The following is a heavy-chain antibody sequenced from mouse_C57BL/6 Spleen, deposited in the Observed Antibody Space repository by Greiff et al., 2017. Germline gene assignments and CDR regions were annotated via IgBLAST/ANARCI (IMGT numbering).Heavy chain of an antibody. CDR1: GYSITSGYY. CDR2: ISYDGSN. D-gene: IGHD4-1*01. CDR3: AREVGRGAWFAD. Sequence: VQLKESGPGLVKPSQSLSLTCSVTGYSITSGYYWNWIRQFPGNKLEWMGYISYDGSNNYNPSLKNRISITRDTSTNQFFLKLNSVTTEDTATYSCAREVGRGAWFADWGQGTLVTVSA. J-gene: IGHJ3*01. V-gene: IGHV3-6*01.